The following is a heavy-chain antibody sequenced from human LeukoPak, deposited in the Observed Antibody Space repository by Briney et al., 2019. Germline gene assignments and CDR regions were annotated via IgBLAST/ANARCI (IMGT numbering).Heavy chain of an antibody. CDR1: GGSFSGYY. V-gene: IGHV4-34*01. CDR3: ARDRSWNPSYYYYGMDV. D-gene: IGHD6-13*01. J-gene: IGHJ6*02. CDR2: INHSGST. Sequence: SETLSLTCAVYGGSFSGYYWSWIRQPPGKGLEWIGEINHSGSTNYNPSLKSRVTISVDTSKNQFSLKLSSVTAADTAVYYCARDRSWNPSYYYYGMDVWGQGTTVTVSS.